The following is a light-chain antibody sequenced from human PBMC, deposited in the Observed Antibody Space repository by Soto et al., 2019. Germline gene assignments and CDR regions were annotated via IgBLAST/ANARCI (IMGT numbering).Light chain of an antibody. J-gene: IGKJ5*01. CDR1: QSISSW. V-gene: IGKV1-39*01. CDR3: QQSYSAIT. CDR2: AAS. Sequence: DIQMTQSPSTLSASVGDIVTITCRASQSISSWLAWYQQKPGKAPKLLIYAASTLRSGVPSRFSGSGSGTDFTLTISNLQPEDFATYYCQQSYSAITFGQGTRLEIK.